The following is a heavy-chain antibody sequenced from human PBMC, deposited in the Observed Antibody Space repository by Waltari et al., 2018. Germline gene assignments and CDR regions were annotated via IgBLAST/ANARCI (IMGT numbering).Heavy chain of an antibody. D-gene: IGHD6-19*01. J-gene: IGHJ4*02. CDR2: IWYDGSNK. CDR1: GFSFSSYG. CDR3: ARDPRPYSSGWSHFDY. V-gene: IGHV3-33*01. Sequence: QVQLVESGGGVVQPGRSLRLACAASGFSFSSYGIHWVRQAPGKGLEWVAVIWYDGSNKDYADSVKGRFTGSRDNSKNTLYLQMNSLRVEDTAVYYCARDPRPYSSGWSHFDYWGQGTLVTVSS.